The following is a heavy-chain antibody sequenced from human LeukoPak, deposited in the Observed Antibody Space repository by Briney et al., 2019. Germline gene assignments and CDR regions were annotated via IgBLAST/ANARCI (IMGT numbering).Heavy chain of an antibody. CDR2: ISGSGNGFSI. V-gene: IGHV3-64D*06. D-gene: IGHD3-16*01. CDR3: VKDFGRVRGTPDS. Sequence: GGSLRLSCSASGFVFSIYTMYWVRQAPGKGPEYVSAISGSGNGFSIYYADSVKGRFTISRDDSKSILYLQMNGLRSEDTAVYYCVKDFGRVRGTPDSWGQGTLVTVSS. CDR1: GFVFSIYT. J-gene: IGHJ4*02.